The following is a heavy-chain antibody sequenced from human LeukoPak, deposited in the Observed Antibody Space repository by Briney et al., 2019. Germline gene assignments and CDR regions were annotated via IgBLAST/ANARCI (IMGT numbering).Heavy chain of an antibody. CDR3: ARCPNYYDGPGAFDI. D-gene: IGHD3-22*01. Sequence: PSETLSLTCTVSGGSISSSSYYWGWIRQPPGKGLEWIGSIYYSGSTYYNPSLKSRATISVDTSKNQFSLKLSSVTAADTAVYYCARCPNYYDGPGAFDIWGQGTMVTVSS. V-gene: IGHV4-39*01. CDR1: GGSISSSSYY. J-gene: IGHJ3*02. CDR2: IYYSGST.